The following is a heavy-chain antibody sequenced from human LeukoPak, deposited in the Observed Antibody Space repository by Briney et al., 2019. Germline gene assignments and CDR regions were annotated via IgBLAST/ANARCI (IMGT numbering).Heavy chain of an antibody. CDR1: GFTFSSYW. J-gene: IGHJ4*02. Sequence: GGSLRLSCAASGFTFSSYWMSWVRQAPGKGLEWVANIKQDGSEKYYVDSVKGGFTISRDNAKNSLYLQMNSLRAEDTAVYYCAKDSIWFGELGFRFPDDYWGQGTLVTVSS. CDR2: IKQDGSEK. D-gene: IGHD3-10*01. V-gene: IGHV3-7*01. CDR3: AKDSIWFGELGFRFPDDY.